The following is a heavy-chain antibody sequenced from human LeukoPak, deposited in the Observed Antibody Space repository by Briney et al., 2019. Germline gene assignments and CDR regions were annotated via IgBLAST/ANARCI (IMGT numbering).Heavy chain of an antibody. D-gene: IGHD3-22*01. CDR2: IIPILGIA. CDR3: ARDGRENYYDSSGDY. J-gene: IGHJ4*02. CDR1: GGTFSSYA. Sequence: SVKVSCKASGGTFSSYAISWVRQAPGQGPEWMGRIIPILGIANYAQKFQGRVTITADKSTSTAYMELSSLRSEDTAVYYCARDGRENYYDSSGDYWGQGTLVTVSS. V-gene: IGHV1-69*04.